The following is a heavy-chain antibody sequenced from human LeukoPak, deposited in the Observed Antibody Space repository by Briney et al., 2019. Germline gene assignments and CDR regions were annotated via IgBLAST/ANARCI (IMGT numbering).Heavy chain of an antibody. D-gene: IGHD6-13*01. Sequence: SVKVSCKASGYTFTSYGISWVRQAPGQGLEWMGGIIPIFGTANYAQKFQGRVTITADESTSTAYMELSSLRSEDTAVYYCARGGDSSGWYCPFWGQGTLVTVSS. CDR1: GYTFTSYG. CDR3: ARGGDSSGWYCPF. J-gene: IGHJ4*02. CDR2: IIPIFGTA. V-gene: IGHV1-69*13.